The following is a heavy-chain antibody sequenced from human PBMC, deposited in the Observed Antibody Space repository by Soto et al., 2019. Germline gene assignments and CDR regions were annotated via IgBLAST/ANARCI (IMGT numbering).Heavy chain of an antibody. CDR2: LSYASTKT. CDR3: ARTRSAWSDFHYYSLDV. J-gene: IGHJ6*01. Sequence: GGSLRLSCAASGFTFNSYGMNCERQIPGNGLEWVEFLSYASTKTYYADSVKGRFTISTDNSNSALYVQMNSLTGEDTAVYYCARTRSAWSDFHYYSLDVWGQGTTVTVSS. V-gene: IGHV3-30*03. D-gene: IGHD1-26*01. CDR1: GFTFNSYG.